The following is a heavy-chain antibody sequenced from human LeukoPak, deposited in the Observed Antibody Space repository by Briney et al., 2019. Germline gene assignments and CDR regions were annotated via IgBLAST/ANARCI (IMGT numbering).Heavy chain of an antibody. Sequence: GGSLRLSCAASGFTFSSFAMSWVRQAPGKGLEWVSAISGSVGSTFYADSVKGRFTISRDNSKNTLFLQMNGQRAEHTDVYYCAKDRSCSGSSCNVGSWGQGTMVTVSS. J-gene: IGHJ3*01. CDR3: AKDRSCSGSSCNVGS. CDR2: ISGSVGST. CDR1: GFTFSSFA. D-gene: IGHD2-2*01. V-gene: IGHV3-23*01.